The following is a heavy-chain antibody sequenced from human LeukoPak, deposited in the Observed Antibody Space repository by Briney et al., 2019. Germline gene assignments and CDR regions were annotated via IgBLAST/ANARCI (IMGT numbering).Heavy chain of an antibody. Sequence: PGGSLRLSCAASGFTFSSYGMHWVRQAPGKGLEWVAVIWYDGSNKYYADSVKGRFTISRDNSKNTLYLQMNSLRAEDTAVYYCARPSSYYYGMDVWGQGTTVTVSS. CDR3: ARPSSYYYGMDV. J-gene: IGHJ6*02. CDR2: IWYDGSNK. V-gene: IGHV3-33*01. CDR1: GFTFSSYG.